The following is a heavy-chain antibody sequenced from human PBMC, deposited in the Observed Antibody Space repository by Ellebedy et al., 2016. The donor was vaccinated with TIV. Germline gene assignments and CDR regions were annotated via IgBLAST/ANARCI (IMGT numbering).Heavy chain of an antibody. Sequence: AASVKVSCKASGCTFSSYGISWVRQAPGQGLEWMGGIIPILGKANYAQKFQGRVTITADESTSTAYMELSGLRSEDTAVYFCARAEAGGYAWDYWGQGTLVTVSS. CDR1: GCTFSSYG. CDR3: ARAEAGGYAWDY. CDR2: IIPILGKA. D-gene: IGHD5-12*01. J-gene: IGHJ4*01. V-gene: IGHV1-69*10.